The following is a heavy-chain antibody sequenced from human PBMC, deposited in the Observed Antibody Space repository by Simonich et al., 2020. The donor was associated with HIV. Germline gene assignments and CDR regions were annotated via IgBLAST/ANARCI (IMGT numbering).Heavy chain of an antibody. V-gene: IGHV3-48*03. J-gene: IGHJ4*02. Sequence: EVQLVESGGGLVQPGGSLRLSCAASGFTFSSYEMNWVRQAPGNELEGISYISSSGFTIHYADSVKSLFTISRDNTKNSLYLQMNSLRVEDTAVYFCVRESLGLDYWGQGTLVTVSS. CDR1: GFTFSSYE. CDR2: ISSSGFTI. CDR3: VRESLGLDY.